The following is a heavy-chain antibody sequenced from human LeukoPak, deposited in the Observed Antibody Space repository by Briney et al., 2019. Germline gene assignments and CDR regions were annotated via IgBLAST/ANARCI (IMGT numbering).Heavy chain of an antibody. CDR1: GFTFSRYG. CDR2: IHGNGETT. D-gene: IGHD3-16*01. J-gene: IGHJ3*01. Sequence: GGSLRLPCVGSGFTFSRYGLIWVRQPPGKGLEWVSGIHGNGETTYYGDSVKGRFTISRDNSKSTLYLQMNSLRVEDTAEYFCGRDPNGDYVGAFEFWGQGTKVAVSS. V-gene: IGHV3-23*01. CDR3: GRDPNGDYVGAFEF.